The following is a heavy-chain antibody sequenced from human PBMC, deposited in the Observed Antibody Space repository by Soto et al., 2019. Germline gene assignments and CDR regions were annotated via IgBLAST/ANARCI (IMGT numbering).Heavy chain of an antibody. CDR2: ISGSGGST. Sequence: EVQLLESGGGLVQPGGSLRLSCAASGFTFSSYAMSWVHQAPGKGLEWVSAISGSGGSTYYADSVKGRVTNSRDNSKNKMYRQRESLSADDTAVYDSAKPPPRARGSDGDYSARGMDVGGQGTPVTGSS. D-gene: IGHD4-17*01. V-gene: IGHV3-23*01. J-gene: IGHJ6*02. CDR1: GFTFSSYA. CDR3: AKPPPRARGSDGDYSARGMDV.